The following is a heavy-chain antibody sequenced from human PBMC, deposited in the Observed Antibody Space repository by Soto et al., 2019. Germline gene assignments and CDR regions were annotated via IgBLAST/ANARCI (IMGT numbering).Heavy chain of an antibody. CDR3: ARHEAYYDILTGYYSPLYYGMDV. CDR1: GYSFTSYW. J-gene: IGHJ6*02. V-gene: IGHV5-51*01. Sequence: GESLKISCKGSGYSFTSYWIGWVRQMPGKGLKWMGIIYPGDSDTRYSPSFQGQVTISADKSISTAYLQWSSLKASDTAMYYCARHEAYYDILTGYYSPLYYGMDVWGQGTTVTVSS. CDR2: IYPGDSDT. D-gene: IGHD3-9*01.